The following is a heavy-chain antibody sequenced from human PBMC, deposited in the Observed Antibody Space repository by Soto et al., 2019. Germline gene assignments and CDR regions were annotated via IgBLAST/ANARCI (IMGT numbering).Heavy chain of an antibody. CDR3: ARTGVGYYYYYMDV. CDR1: GYTFTSYG. D-gene: IGHD2-8*01. J-gene: IGHJ6*03. V-gene: IGHV1-18*01. CDR2: ISAYNGNT. Sequence: ASVKVSCKASGYTFTSYGISWVRQAPGQGLEWMGWISAYNGNTSYAQKFQGRVTMTRDTSTSTVYMELSSLRSEDTAVYYCARTGVGYYYYYMDVWGKGTTVTVSS.